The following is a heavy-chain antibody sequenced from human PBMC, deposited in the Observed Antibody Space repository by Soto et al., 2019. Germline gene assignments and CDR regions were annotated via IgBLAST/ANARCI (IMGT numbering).Heavy chain of an antibody. CDR2: ISSSSSTI. Sequence: EVQLVESGGGLVQPGGSLRLSCAASGFTFSSYSMNWVRQAPGKGLEWVSYISSSSSTIYYADSVKGRFTISRDNAKNSLYLQMNSLRDEDTAVYYCARAVAPTTVTTEGDYYYGMDVWGQGTTVTVSS. D-gene: IGHD4-17*01. J-gene: IGHJ6*02. CDR3: ARAVAPTTVTTEGDYYYGMDV. V-gene: IGHV3-48*02. CDR1: GFTFSSYS.